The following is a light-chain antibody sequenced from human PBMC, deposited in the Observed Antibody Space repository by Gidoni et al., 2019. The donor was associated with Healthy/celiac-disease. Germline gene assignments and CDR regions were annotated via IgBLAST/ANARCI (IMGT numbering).Light chain of an antibody. CDR2: AAA. CDR1: QSISSY. CDR3: QQSYSTPIT. Sequence: DIQMTQSPYSLSASVGDRVTITCRASQSISSYLNWYQQKPGKAPKLLIYAAASMQRGVPSRFSGGGAGTYVTLTISSLQPEDFATYYCQQSYSTPITFGQGTQLEIK. J-gene: IGKJ5*01. V-gene: IGKV1-39*01.